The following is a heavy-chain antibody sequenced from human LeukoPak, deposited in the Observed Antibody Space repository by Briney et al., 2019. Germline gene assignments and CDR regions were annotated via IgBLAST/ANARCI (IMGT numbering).Heavy chain of an antibody. D-gene: IGHD4-17*01. CDR1: GFTFSSYA. CDR3: AREGDYGDADSFDV. V-gene: IGHV3-30-3*01. J-gene: IGHJ3*01. CDR2: ISYDGSNK. Sequence: GGSLRLSCAASGFTFSSYAMHWVRQAPGKGLEWVAVISYDGSNKYYADSVKGRFTISRDNSKNTLYLQMNNLRAEDTAVYYCAREGDYGDADSFDVWGQGTMVTVSS.